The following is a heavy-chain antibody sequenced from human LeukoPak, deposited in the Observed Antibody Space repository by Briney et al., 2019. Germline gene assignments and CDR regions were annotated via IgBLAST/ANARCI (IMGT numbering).Heavy chain of an antibody. V-gene: IGHV3-20*04. J-gene: IGHJ6*03. D-gene: IGHD4-17*01. CDR1: GFTFDDYG. Sequence: GGSLRLSCAASGFTFDDYGMSWVRQAPGKGLEWVSGINWNGGSTGYADSVKGRFTISRDNAKNSLYLQMNSLRAVDTALYYCARGGGRAVTTGGYYYYYMDVWGKGTTVTVPS. CDR2: INWNGGST. CDR3: ARGGGRAVTTGGYYYYYMDV.